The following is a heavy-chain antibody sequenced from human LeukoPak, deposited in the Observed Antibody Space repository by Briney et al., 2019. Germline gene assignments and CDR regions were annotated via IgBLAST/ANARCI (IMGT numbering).Heavy chain of an antibody. Sequence: GGSLRLSCAAYGLTFSRYWMHWVRQAPGKGLVWVSRINNDGSNTYYADSVKGRFTISRDNAKNTLYLQMDGLRAEDTALYYCARYGTDPFDIWGQGTLVTVSS. D-gene: IGHD4-17*01. CDR2: INNDGSNT. CDR3: ARYGTDPFDI. CDR1: GLTFSRYW. V-gene: IGHV3-74*01. J-gene: IGHJ3*02.